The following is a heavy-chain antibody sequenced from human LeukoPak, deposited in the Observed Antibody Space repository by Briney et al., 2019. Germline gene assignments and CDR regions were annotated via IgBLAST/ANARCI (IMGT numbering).Heavy chain of an antibody. CDR3: AREPFGSWYFDY. J-gene: IGHJ4*02. Sequence: GGSLRLSCAASGFTVSSNYMSWVRQAPGKGLEWVSVIYSGGSTYYADSVKGRFTISRDNAKNSLYLQMNSLRAEDTAVYYCAREPFGSWYFDYWGQGTLVTVSS. CDR1: GFTVSSNY. D-gene: IGHD3-16*01. V-gene: IGHV3-66*01. CDR2: IYSGGST.